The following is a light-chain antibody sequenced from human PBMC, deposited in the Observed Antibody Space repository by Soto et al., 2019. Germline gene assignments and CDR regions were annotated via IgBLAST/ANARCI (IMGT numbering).Light chain of an antibody. J-gene: IGKJ4*01. CDR1: ESVSSSQ. CDR2: GAS. CDR3: QQYGTSRPT. V-gene: IGKV3-20*01. Sequence: ELVLTQSPGTLSLSPGERATLSCRANESVSSSQLVWYQQKLGQAPRLLIYGASSRATGTPDRFSGSGSGTDFTLTISRLEPEDFAVYYCQQYGTSRPTFGGGTKVDIK.